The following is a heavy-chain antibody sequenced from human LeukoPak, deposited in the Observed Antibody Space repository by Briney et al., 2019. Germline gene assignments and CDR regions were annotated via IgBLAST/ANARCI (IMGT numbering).Heavy chain of an antibody. CDR1: GYTFTSYG. Sequence: GASVKVSCKASGYTFTSYGISWVRPAPGQGLEWMGWISAYNGNTNYAQKLQGRVTMTTDTSTSTAYMELRSLRSDDTAVYYCARDGEQQLDGLFDYWGQGTLVTVSS. V-gene: IGHV1-18*01. CDR3: ARDGEQQLDGLFDY. D-gene: IGHD6-13*01. CDR2: ISAYNGNT. J-gene: IGHJ4*02.